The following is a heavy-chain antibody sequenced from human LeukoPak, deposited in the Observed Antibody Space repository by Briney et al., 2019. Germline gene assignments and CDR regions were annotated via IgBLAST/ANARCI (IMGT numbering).Heavy chain of an antibody. CDR1: GGSISSGGYY. Sequence: SETLSLTCTVSGGSISSGGYYWSWIRQHPGKGLEWIGYIYYSGSTYYNPSLKSRVTISVDTSKNQFSLKLSSVTAADTAVYYCASRIVGANDALDIWGQGTMVTVYS. D-gene: IGHD1-26*01. CDR2: IYYSGST. J-gene: IGHJ3*02. CDR3: ASRIVGANDALDI. V-gene: IGHV4-31*03.